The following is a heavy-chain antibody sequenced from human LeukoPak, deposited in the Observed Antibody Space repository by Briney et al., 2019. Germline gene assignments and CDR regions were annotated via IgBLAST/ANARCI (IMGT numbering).Heavy chain of an antibody. CDR2: ISSSSSYT. Sequence: GGSLRLSCAASGFTFSDYYMSWIRRAPGKGLEWVSYISSSSSYTNYADSVKGRFTISRDNAKNSLYLQMNSLRAEDTAVYYCARAPHYSNYGPYYYGMDVWGQGTTVTVSS. J-gene: IGHJ6*02. V-gene: IGHV3-11*06. CDR1: GFTFSDYY. CDR3: ARAPHYSNYGPYYYGMDV. D-gene: IGHD4-11*01.